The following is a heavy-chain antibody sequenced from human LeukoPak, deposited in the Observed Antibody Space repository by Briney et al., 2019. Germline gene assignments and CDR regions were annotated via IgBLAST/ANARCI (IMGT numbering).Heavy chain of an antibody. D-gene: IGHD2-2*01. Sequence: GASVKVSCKASGYSFSSNGISWVRQAPGQGFEWMGWISANNGNKNYARKFQGRVTMTTDTSTSTAYMELRSLRSDDTAVYYCARGRLDIEVVPASPLDWRGQGTLVTVSS. CDR3: ARGRLDIEVVPASPLDW. CDR2: ISANNGNK. CDR1: GYSFSSNG. V-gene: IGHV1-18*01. J-gene: IGHJ4*02.